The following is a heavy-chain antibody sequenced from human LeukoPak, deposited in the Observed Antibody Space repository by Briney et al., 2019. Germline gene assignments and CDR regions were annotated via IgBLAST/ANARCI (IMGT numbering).Heavy chain of an antibody. Sequence: GGSLRLSCAASGFTFGSYAMTWVRRAPGKGLGWVSSIGASGDNTYYADSVKGRFAISRDNSKDTLYLQMNSLRAEDTAIYYCAKSAAATTAWFDPWGQGTLVTVSS. D-gene: IGHD6-13*01. CDR3: AKSAAATTAWFDP. CDR1: GFTFGSYA. CDR2: IGASGDNT. J-gene: IGHJ5*02. V-gene: IGHV3-23*01.